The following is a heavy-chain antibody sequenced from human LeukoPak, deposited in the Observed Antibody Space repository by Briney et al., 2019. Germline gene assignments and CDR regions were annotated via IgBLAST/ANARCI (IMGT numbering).Heavy chain of an antibody. D-gene: IGHD2-2*02. Sequence: PSETLSLTCAVYGGSFSGYYWSWIRQPPGKGLEWIGEINHSGSTNYNLSLKSRVTISVDTSKNQFSLKLSSVTAADTAAYYFARVRISGYCSSTSCYKGGLLDYWGQGTLVTVSS. CDR1: GGSFSGYY. V-gene: IGHV4-34*01. CDR2: INHSGST. J-gene: IGHJ4*02. CDR3: ARVRISGYCSSTSCYKGGLLDY.